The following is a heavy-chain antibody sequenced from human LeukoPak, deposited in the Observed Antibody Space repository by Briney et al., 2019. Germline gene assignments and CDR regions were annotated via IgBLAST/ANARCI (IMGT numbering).Heavy chain of an antibody. CDR1: GFTFSSYG. D-gene: IGHD3-10*01. J-gene: IGHJ4*02. V-gene: IGHV3-23*01. Sequence: GGSLRLSCAASGFTFSSYGMTWVRQAPGEGLEWVSSISDTGGGIYYADSVKGRFTISRDNFQNTLYLHMNNLKVEDTAIYYCARGGSGSYWPDYWGQGTLVTVSS. CDR2: ISDTGGGI. CDR3: ARGGSGSYWPDY.